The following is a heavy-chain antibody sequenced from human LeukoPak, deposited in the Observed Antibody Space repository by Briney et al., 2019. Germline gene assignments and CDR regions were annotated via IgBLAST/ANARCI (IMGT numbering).Heavy chain of an antibody. D-gene: IGHD3-22*01. CDR3: AKEAYYYDSSALFDY. CDR1: GFSFSRYN. J-gene: IGHJ4*02. Sequence: GGSLRLSCAASGFSFSRYNMNWVRQAPGKGLEWVAVVSYDGSNKYYADSVKGRFTISRDNSKNTRYLQMNSLRAEDTAVYYCAKEAYYYDSSALFDYWGQGTRVTVSS. V-gene: IGHV3-30*18. CDR2: VSYDGSNK.